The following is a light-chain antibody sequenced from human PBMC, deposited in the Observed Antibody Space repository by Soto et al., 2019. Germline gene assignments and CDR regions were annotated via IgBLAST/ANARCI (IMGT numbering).Light chain of an antibody. J-gene: IGLJ3*02. CDR1: TSDVGSHNF. V-gene: IGLV2-14*01. Sequence: QSALTQPDSVSGSPGQSITISCTGTTSDVGSHNFVSWYQQLPGKAPKLLTYEVTNRPSGTSNRFSGSKSGNTASLTISGLQAEDEADYYCSSFTNSILVFGGGTKLTVL. CDR2: EVT. CDR3: SSFTNSILV.